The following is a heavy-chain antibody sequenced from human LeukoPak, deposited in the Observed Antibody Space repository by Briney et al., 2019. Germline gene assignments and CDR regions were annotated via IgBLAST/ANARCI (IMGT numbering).Heavy chain of an antibody. CDR2: MYLSGTT. CDR3: AITGGTVDTAMVD. D-gene: IGHD5-18*01. CDR1: GDSINSLDL. J-gene: IGHJ4*02. V-gene: IGHV4-4*02. Sequence: SGTLSLTCTVSGDSINSLDLWSWVRQPPRKGLEWIGEMYLSGTTHSNPSVKSRVTISIDKSKNQFFLNLSSVTAADTAVYYCAITGGTVDTAMVDWGQGTLVTVSS.